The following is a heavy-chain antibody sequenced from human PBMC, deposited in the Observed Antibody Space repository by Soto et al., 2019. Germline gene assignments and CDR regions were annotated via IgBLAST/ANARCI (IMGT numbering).Heavy chain of an antibody. CDR1: GGSVSSGSYY. D-gene: IGHD4-17*01. V-gene: IGHV4-61*01. Sequence: QVQLQESGPGLVKPSETLSLTCTVSGGSVSSGSYYWSWIRQPPGKGLEWIGYIYYSGSTNYNPSLQSRVTISVDTSKNQFSLKLSSVTAADTAVYYCARARLSYGGIPDYWGQGTLVTVSS. J-gene: IGHJ4*02. CDR3: ARARLSYGGIPDY. CDR2: IYYSGST.